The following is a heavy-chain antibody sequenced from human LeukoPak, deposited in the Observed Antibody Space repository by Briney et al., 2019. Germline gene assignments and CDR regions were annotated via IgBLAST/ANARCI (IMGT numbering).Heavy chain of an antibody. Sequence: GGSLRLSCAASGFTFNYYSMTWVRQAPGKGPEWASTISSDTKNTFYADSVKGRFTVSRDNSKNTLYLQMDKLRAEDTALYSCARHYYDSSVSFVAHDYWGQGTLVTVSS. V-gene: IGHV3-23*01. CDR1: GFTFNYYS. CDR2: ISSDTKNT. D-gene: IGHD3-22*01. J-gene: IGHJ4*02. CDR3: ARHYYDSSVSFVAHDY.